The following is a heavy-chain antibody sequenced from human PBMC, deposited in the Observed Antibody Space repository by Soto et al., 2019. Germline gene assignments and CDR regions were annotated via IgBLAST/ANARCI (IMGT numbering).Heavy chain of an antibody. Sequence: QSLKISCKGSGYSFTSYWIGWVRQMTGKGLECMGIIYPGDSDTRYSPSFQGQVTISADKSISTAYLQWSSLKASDTAMYYCARTAAAGKYYYGMDVWGQGTTVTSP. CDR1: GYSFTSYW. J-gene: IGHJ6*02. CDR3: ARTAAAGKYYYGMDV. D-gene: IGHD6-13*01. CDR2: IYPGDSDT. V-gene: IGHV5-51*01.